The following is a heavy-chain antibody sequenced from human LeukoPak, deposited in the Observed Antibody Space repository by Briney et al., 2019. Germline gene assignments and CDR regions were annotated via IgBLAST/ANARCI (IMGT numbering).Heavy chain of an antibody. CDR2: IIPIFGTA. V-gene: IGHV1-69*13. CDR3: ARQRAARLGFNDAFDI. J-gene: IGHJ3*02. D-gene: IGHD6-6*01. CDR1: GGTFSSYA. Sequence: VASVKVSCKASGGTFSSYAISWVRQAPGQGLEWMGGIIPIFGTANYAQKFQGRVTITADESTSTAYMELSSLRSEDTAVYYCARQRAARLGFNDAFDIWGQGTMVTVSS.